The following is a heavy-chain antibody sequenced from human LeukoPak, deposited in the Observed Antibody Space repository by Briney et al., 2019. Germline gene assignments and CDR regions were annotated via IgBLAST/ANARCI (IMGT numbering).Heavy chain of an antibody. D-gene: IGHD4-17*01. CDR1: GYTFTGYY. CDR3: ARGAFIYGPTVTTIDY. Sequence: ASVKVSCKASGYTFTGYYMHWVRQAPGQGLEWMGWINPNSGGTNYAQKFQGRVTMTRDTSISTAYMELSRLRSDDTAVYYCARGAFIYGPTVTTIDYWGQGTLVTVSS. CDR2: INPNSGGT. V-gene: IGHV1-2*02. J-gene: IGHJ4*02.